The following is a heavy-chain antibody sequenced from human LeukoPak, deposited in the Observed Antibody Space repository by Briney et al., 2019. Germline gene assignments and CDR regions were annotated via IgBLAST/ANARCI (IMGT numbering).Heavy chain of an antibody. Sequence: LAGGSLRLSCAASGFTVSSNYMSWVRQAPGKGLEWVSVIYSGGSTYYADSVKGRFTISRDNSKNTLYLQMNSLRAEDTAVYYCARELGTTFDYWGQGTLVTVSS. D-gene: IGHD7-27*01. CDR1: GFTVSSNY. CDR3: ARELGTTFDY. V-gene: IGHV3-66*01. J-gene: IGHJ4*02. CDR2: IYSGGST.